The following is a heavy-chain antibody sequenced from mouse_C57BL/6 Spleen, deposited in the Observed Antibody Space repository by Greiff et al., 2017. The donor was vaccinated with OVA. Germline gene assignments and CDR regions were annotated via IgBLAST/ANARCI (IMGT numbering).Heavy chain of an antibody. CDR1: GYTFTSYW. Sequence: VQLQQPGAELVRPGSSVKLSCKASGYTFTSYWMHWVKQRPIQGLEWIGNIDPSDSETHYNQKFKDKATLTVDKSSSTAYMQLSSLTSEDSAVYYCARYDHGGYFDVWGTGTTVTVSS. CDR3: ARYDHGGYFDV. D-gene: IGHD2-3*01. J-gene: IGHJ1*03. V-gene: IGHV1-52*01. CDR2: IDPSDSET.